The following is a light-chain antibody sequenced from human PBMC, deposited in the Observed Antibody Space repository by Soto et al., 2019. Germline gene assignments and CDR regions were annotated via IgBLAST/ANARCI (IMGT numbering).Light chain of an antibody. CDR3: QKYGSSPLT. CDR1: QSVGRN. CDR2: DAS. V-gene: IGKV3-11*01. Sequence: EIVLTQSPATLSLSPGERATLSCRASQSVGRNLGWYQQKPGQATRLLISDASNRATGIPARFSGSGSGTDFTLTIRSLEPEDFAVYYCQKYGSSPLTFGGGTKVDIK. J-gene: IGKJ4*01.